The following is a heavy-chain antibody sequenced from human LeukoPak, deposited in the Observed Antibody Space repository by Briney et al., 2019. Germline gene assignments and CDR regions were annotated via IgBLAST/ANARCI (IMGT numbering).Heavy chain of an antibody. V-gene: IGHV3-53*01. D-gene: IGHD1-14*01. CDR2: IYSGGAI. CDR3: ARRPGN. CDR1: GFAVGSNY. J-gene: IGHJ4*02. Sequence: AGSLRLSCVASGFAVGSNYMSWVRQAPGKGLEWVSLIYSGGAIRYADSVKDRFTISRDSSKNTLFLQMNDLTVEDTARYYCARRPGNWGQGILVTVSS.